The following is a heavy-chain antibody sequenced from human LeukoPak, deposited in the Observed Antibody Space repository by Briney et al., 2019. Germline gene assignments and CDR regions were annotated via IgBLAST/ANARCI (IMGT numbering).Heavy chain of an antibody. CDR3: ARSERITMILGGAFDI. CDR2: IYYSGSA. Sequence: PSETLSLTCTVSSGSIGSYYWSWIRQPPGKGLEWIGYIYYSGSANYSPSLKSRVTISVDTSKNQFSLKLSSVTASDTAMYYCARSERITMILGGAFDIWGQGTMVTVSS. J-gene: IGHJ3*02. V-gene: IGHV4-59*08. CDR1: SGSIGSYY. D-gene: IGHD3-22*01.